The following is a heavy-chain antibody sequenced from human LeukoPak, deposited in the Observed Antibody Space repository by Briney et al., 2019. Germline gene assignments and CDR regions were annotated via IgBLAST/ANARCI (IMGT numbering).Heavy chain of an antibody. CDR1: EFTFSDYY. J-gene: IGHJ4*02. CDR2: ISSSGSTI. CDR3: ARVRTYDSSGYYFDY. Sequence: PGGPLRLSCAASEFTFSDYYMSWIRQAPGKGLEWVSYISSSGSTIYYADSVKGRFTISRDNAKNSLYLQMNSLRAEDTAVYYCARVRTYDSSGYYFDYWGQGTLVTVSS. D-gene: IGHD3-22*01. V-gene: IGHV3-11*04.